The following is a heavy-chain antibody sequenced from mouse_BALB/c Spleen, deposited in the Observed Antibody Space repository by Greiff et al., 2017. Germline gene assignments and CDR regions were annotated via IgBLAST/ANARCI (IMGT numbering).Heavy chain of an antibody. CDR1: GFNIKDYY. J-gene: IGHJ2*01. CDR3: ALYDYDVGL. Sequence: VQLQQSGAELVRPWALVKLSCKASGFNIKDYYMHWVKQSPEQGLEWIGWIDPENGNTIYDPKFQGKASITADTSSNTAYLQLSSLTSEDTAVYYCALYDYDVGLWGQGTTLTVSS. V-gene: IGHV14-1*02. CDR2: IDPENGNT. D-gene: IGHD2-4*01.